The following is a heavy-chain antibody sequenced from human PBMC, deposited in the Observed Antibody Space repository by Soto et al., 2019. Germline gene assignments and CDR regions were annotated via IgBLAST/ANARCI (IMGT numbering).Heavy chain of an antibody. V-gene: IGHV1-69*01. D-gene: IGHD3-3*01. CDR2: IIPIFGTA. Sequence: QVQLVQSGAEVKKPGSSVKVSCKASGGTFSSYAISWVRQAPGQGLEWMGGIIPIFGTANYAQKFQGRVTITADESTSTAYMELSSLRSEDTAVYYCARGAIFGVVTPLLYYYYGMDVWGQGTTVTVSS. J-gene: IGHJ6*02. CDR1: GGTFSSYA. CDR3: ARGAIFGVVTPLLYYYYGMDV.